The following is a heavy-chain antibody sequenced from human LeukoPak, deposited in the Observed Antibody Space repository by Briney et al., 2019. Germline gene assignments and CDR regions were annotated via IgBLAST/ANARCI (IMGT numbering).Heavy chain of an antibody. CDR3: ARHDVATTTSGNPYYYYYYMDV. J-gene: IGHJ6*03. Sequence: RGESLKISCKGSGYSFTSYWIGWVRQMPGKGLEWMGIIYPGDSDTRYSPSFQGQVTISADKSISTAYLQWSSLKASDTAMYYCARHDVATTTSGNPYYYYYYMDVWGKGTTVTVSS. V-gene: IGHV5-51*01. CDR2: IYPGDSDT. CDR1: GYSFTSYW. D-gene: IGHD5-24*01.